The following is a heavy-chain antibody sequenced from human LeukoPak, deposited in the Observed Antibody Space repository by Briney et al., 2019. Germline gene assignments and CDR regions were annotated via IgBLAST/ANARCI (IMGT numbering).Heavy chain of an antibody. CDR1: GFTFSSYS. Sequence: GGSLRLSCAASGFTFSSYSMNWVRQAPGKGLEWVSYISSSSSTIYYADSVKGRFTISRDNDKNALYLQMNSLGTEDTALYYCAKGDLYCTSFSCPLHYWGQGTLVAVSS. J-gene: IGHJ4*02. D-gene: IGHD2-8*01. CDR2: ISSSSSTI. V-gene: IGHV3-48*04. CDR3: AKGDLYCTSFSCPLHY.